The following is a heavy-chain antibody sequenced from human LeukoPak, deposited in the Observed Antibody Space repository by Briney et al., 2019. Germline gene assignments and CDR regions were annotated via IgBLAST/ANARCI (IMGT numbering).Heavy chain of an antibody. CDR1: GYSFTSYW. CDR2: IDPSDSYT. Sequence: GESLRSTCKGSGYSFTSYWISWVRQMPGKGLEWMGRIDPSDSYTNYSPSFQGHVTISADKSISTAYLQWSSLKASDTAMYYCARHADYGDYERDWFDPWGQGTLVTVSS. J-gene: IGHJ5*02. D-gene: IGHD4-17*01. CDR3: ARHADYGDYERDWFDP. V-gene: IGHV5-10-1*01.